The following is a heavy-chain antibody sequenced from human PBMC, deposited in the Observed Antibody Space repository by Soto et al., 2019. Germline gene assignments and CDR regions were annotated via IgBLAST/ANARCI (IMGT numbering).Heavy chain of an antibody. J-gene: IGHJ5*01. CDR3: AKDTRYGDYVRWFDS. Sequence: EVHLLESGGGLVQPGGSLRLSCEASGFTFSSYAMTWVRQAPGRGLEGVSGITGSGGRTYYADSVKGRFTISRDNSKSTLYLQMNSLRAEDTAVYYCAKDTRYGDYVRWFDSWGLGTLVTVSS. CDR1: GFTFSSYA. V-gene: IGHV3-23*01. D-gene: IGHD4-17*01. CDR2: ITGSGGRT.